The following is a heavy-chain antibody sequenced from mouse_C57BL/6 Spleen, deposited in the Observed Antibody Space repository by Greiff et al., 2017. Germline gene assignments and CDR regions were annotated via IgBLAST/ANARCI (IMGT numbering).Heavy chain of an antibody. CDR3: ARKGYGYDVDYFDY. Sequence: VKLMESGPGLVAPSQSLSITCTVSGFSLTSYAISWVRQPPGKGLEWLGVIWTGGGTNYNSALKSRLSISKDNSKSQVFLKMNSLQTDDTARYYCARKGYGYDVDYFDYWGQGTTLTVSS. J-gene: IGHJ2*01. V-gene: IGHV2-9-1*01. CDR1: GFSLTSYA. CDR2: IWTGGGT. D-gene: IGHD2-2*01.